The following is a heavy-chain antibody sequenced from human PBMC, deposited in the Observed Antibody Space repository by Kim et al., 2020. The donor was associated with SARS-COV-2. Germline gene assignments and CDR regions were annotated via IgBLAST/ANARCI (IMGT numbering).Heavy chain of an antibody. CDR1: GLTFSSFW. Sequence: GGSLRLSCAGSGLTFSSFWMTWVRQAPGKGLEWVANIKQDGSEKNYVDSVKGRFTIARDNAKNSLYLQMISLRAEDTAVYYCATSAAAGRRYYYYYGMDV. CDR3: ATSAAAGRRYYYYYGMDV. J-gene: IGHJ6*01. D-gene: IGHD6-13*01. CDR2: IKQDGSEK. V-gene: IGHV3-7*01.